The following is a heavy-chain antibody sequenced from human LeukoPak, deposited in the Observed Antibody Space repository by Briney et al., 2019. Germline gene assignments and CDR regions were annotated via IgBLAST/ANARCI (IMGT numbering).Heavy chain of an antibody. D-gene: IGHD5-12*01. CDR3: ASGYDSWDS. Sequence: PGGSLRLSCAASGFTFSSDEMNWVRQAPEKGLQWISYINTDGATIYYADSVKGRFTISRDNAKNSLYLQMNSLRAEDTAVYYCASGYDSWDSWGQGTLVTVSS. CDR1: GFTFSSDE. V-gene: IGHV3-48*03. CDR2: INTDGATI. J-gene: IGHJ4*02.